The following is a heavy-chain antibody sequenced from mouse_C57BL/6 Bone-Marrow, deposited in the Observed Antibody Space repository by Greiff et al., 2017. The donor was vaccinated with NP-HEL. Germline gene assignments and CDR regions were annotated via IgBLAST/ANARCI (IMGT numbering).Heavy chain of an antibody. D-gene: IGHD1-1*01. V-gene: IGHV2-2*01. CDR3: ARNYYGSSPYAMDY. Sequence: QVQLKQSGPGLVQPSQSLSITCTVSGFSLTSYGVHWVRQSPGKGLEWLGVIWSGGSTDYNAAFISRLSISKDNSKSQVFFKMNSLRADDTAIYYCARNYYGSSPYAMDYWGQGTSVTVSS. J-gene: IGHJ4*01. CDR1: GFSLTSYG. CDR2: IWSGGST.